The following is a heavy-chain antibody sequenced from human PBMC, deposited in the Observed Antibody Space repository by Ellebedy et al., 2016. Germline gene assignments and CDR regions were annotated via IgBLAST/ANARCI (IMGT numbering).Heavy chain of an antibody. D-gene: IGHD6-6*01. J-gene: IGHJ4*02. Sequence: SETLSLTXTVSGGSISSSSYYWGWIRQPPGKGLEWIGSIYYSGSTYYNPSLKSRVTMSVDTSKNQFSLKLSSVTAADTAVYYCARERISSSSPHDYWGQGTLVTVSS. CDR3: ARERISSSSPHDY. V-gene: IGHV4-39*07. CDR1: GGSISSSSYY. CDR2: IYYSGST.